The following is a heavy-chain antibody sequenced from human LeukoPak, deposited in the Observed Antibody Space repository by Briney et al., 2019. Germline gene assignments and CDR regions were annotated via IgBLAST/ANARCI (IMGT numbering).Heavy chain of an antibody. CDR1: GYTFTSYG. J-gene: IGHJ4*02. CDR3: ARDRGYSSSRSYFDY. CDR2: ISAYNGNT. V-gene: IGHV1-18*01. D-gene: IGHD6-6*01. Sequence: ASVKVSCKASGYTFTSYGISWERQAPGQGLEWMGWISAYNGNTNYAQKLQGRVTMTTDTSTSTAYMELRSLRSDDTAVYYCARDRGYSSSRSYFDYWGQGTLVTVSS.